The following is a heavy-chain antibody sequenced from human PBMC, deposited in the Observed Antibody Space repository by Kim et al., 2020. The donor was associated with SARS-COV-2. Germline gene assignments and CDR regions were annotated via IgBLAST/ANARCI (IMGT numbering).Heavy chain of an antibody. CDR2: INHSGST. CDR1: GGSFSGYY. Sequence: SETLSLTCAVYGGSFSGYYWSWIRQPPGKGLEWIGEINHSGSTNYNPSLKSRVTISVDTSKNQFSLKLSSVTAADTAVYYCARGLVVVPAAPSPNNWFDPWGQGTLVTVSS. D-gene: IGHD2-2*01. CDR3: ARGLVVVPAAPSPNNWFDP. J-gene: IGHJ5*02. V-gene: IGHV4-34*01.